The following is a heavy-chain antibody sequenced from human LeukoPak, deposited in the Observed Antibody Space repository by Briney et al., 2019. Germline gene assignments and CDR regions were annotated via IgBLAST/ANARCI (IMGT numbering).Heavy chain of an antibody. CDR1: GFIFSNYE. D-gene: IGHD1-26*01. V-gene: IGHV3-48*03. Sequence: PGGSLRLSCAASGFIFSNYEINWVRQAPGGGLEWVSYISTSGNDIYYADSVKGRFTISRDNAKNSLYLQVNSLRAGDTAVYYCARGAQWVLDYWGQGTLVTVSS. CDR3: ARGAQWVLDY. CDR2: ISTSGNDI. J-gene: IGHJ4*02.